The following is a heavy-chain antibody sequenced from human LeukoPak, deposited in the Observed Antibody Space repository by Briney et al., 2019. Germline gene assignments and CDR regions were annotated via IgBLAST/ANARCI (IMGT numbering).Heavy chain of an antibody. J-gene: IGHJ4*02. D-gene: IGHD4-11*01. CDR1: GYTFTSYG. V-gene: IGHV1-18*01. CDR3: AREIDDYYYFDY. Sequence: ASVKVSCKASGYTFTSYGISWVRQAPGQGLEWMGWISAYNGNANYAQKLQGRVTMTTDTSTSTAYMELRSLRSDDTAVYYCAREIDDYYYFDYWGQGTLVTVSS. CDR2: ISAYNGNA.